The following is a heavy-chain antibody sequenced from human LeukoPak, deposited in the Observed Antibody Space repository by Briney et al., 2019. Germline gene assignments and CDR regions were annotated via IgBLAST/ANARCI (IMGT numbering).Heavy chain of an antibody. CDR3: GKTTVGYSSGRFPGWPVDY. CDR1: GFPFNNYA. CDR2: IFGSGGSA. V-gene: IGHV3-23*01. D-gene: IGHD6-19*01. J-gene: IGHJ4*02. Sequence: PGGSLRLSCAASGFPFNNYAMYWVRQAPGRGLEWISGIFGSGGSAHYADSVKGRFTISRDNSKNTVFLQMNSLETEDTAVYYCGKTTVGYSSGRFPGWPVDYWGQGTLVTVTS.